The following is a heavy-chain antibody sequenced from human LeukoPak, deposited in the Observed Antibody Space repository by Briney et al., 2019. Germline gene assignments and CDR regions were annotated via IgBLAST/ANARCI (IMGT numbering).Heavy chain of an antibody. CDR3: AKASSDTLTGYYFDH. CDR2: IYPADSDT. CDR1: GYTFTNYW. D-gene: IGHD3-9*01. V-gene: IGHV5-51*01. J-gene: IGHJ4*02. Sequence: GESLKISCKSSGYTFTNYWIGWVRQMSGKGLEWVGIIYPADSDTRYSPSFQGQVTISADESISTAYLQWSSLKASDTAIYYCAKASSDTLTGYYFDHWGRGTLVTVSS.